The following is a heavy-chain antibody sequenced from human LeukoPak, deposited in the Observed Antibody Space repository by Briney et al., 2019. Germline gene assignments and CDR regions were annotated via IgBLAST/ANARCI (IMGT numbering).Heavy chain of an antibody. CDR2: IYTSGST. V-gene: IGHV4-61*02. Sequence: SQTLSLTCTVSGGSISSGSYYWSWIRQPAGKGLEWIGRIYTSGSTNYNPSLKSRVTISVDTSKNQFSLKLSFVTAADTAVYYCAREGQLVAVNWFDPWGQGTLVTVSS. CDR3: AREGQLVAVNWFDP. D-gene: IGHD6-6*01. CDR1: GGSISSGSYY. J-gene: IGHJ5*02.